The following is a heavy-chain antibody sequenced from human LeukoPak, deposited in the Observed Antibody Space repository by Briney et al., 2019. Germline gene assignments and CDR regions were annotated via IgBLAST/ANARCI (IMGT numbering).Heavy chain of an antibody. J-gene: IGHJ5*02. Sequence: ASVKVSCKVSGYTLTELSMHWVRQAPGKGLAWMGGFDPEDGETIYAQKFQGRVTMTEDTSTDTAYMELSSLRSEDTAVYYCATSREFANWFDPWGQGTLVTVSS. CDR1: GYTLTELS. V-gene: IGHV1-24*01. D-gene: IGHD3-10*01. CDR2: FDPEDGET. CDR3: ATSREFANWFDP.